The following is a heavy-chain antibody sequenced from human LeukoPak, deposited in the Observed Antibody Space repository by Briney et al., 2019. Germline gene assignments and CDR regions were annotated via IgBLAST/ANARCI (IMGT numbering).Heavy chain of an antibody. CDR2: IWYDGSNK. J-gene: IGHJ6*03. V-gene: IGHV3-33*06. CDR3: AKVGRAAGDLGYYYYMDV. CDR1: GFTFSSYG. Sequence: PGGSLRLSCAASGFTFSSYGMHWVRQAPGKGLEWVAVIWYDGSNKYYADSVKGRFTVSRDNSKNTLYLQMNSLRAEDTAVYYCAKVGRAAGDLGYYYYMDVWGKGTTVTVSS.